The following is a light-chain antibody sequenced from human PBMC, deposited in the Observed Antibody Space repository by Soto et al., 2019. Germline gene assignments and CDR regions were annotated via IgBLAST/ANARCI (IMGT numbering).Light chain of an antibody. V-gene: IGKV3-20*01. CDR2: GAS. J-gene: IGKJ5*01. Sequence: VLTQSPGTLSLSPGERATLSCRASQSIGSNYLVWYHQKSGQAPSLLIYGASNRATGVPDRFSGSGSGTDFTLTISSLQPEDFATYYCQQSYSTSITFGQGTRLEIK. CDR1: QSIGSNY. CDR3: QQSYSTSIT.